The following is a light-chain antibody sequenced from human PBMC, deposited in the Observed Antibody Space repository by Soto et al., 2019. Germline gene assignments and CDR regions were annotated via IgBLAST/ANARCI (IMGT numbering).Light chain of an antibody. V-gene: IGLV1-44*01. J-gene: IGLJ1*01. CDR3: QLWSSSSDYYV. CDR2: IDN. Sequence: QSVLTQPPSASGTPGQRVTISCSGGSSNIGSNTVNWYQQLPGTAPKLFIYIDNQRPSGVPDRFSGSKSGTSASLAISGLQSDDEADYYCQLWSSSSDYYVFGPGTKVTVL. CDR1: SSNIGSNT.